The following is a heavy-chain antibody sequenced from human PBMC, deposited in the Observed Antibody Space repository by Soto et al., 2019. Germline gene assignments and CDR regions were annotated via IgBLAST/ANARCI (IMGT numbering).Heavy chain of an antibody. CDR1: GYTFSASA. CDR2: INAANGDS. D-gene: IGHD3-10*01. CDR3: AKSGSLDS. V-gene: IGHV1-3*01. Sequence: ASVKVSCKASGYTFSASAIHWVRQAPGQGLECMGWINAANGDSRYSQKFQGRLTITRGTSTTTAYMDLSSLTSEDTAVYYCAKSGSLDSWGQGTPVTVSS. J-gene: IGHJ4*02.